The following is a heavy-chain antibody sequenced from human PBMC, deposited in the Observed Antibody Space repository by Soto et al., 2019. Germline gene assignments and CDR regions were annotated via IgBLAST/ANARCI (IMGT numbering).Heavy chain of an antibody. Sequence: VKVSCKASGGTFSSYAISWVRQAPRQGLEWMGGIIPIFGTANYAQKFQGRVTITADESTSTAYMELSSLRSEDTAVYYCARGWGPYSSSWSNWFDPWGQGTLVTVSS. D-gene: IGHD6-13*01. V-gene: IGHV1-69*13. CDR3: ARGWGPYSSSWSNWFDP. J-gene: IGHJ5*02. CDR2: IIPIFGTA. CDR1: GGTFSSYA.